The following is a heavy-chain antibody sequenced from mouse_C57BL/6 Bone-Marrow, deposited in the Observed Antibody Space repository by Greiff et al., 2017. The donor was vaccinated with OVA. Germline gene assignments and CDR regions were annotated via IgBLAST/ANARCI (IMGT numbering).Heavy chain of an antibody. Sequence: VQLKQSGAELVRPGASVKLSCTASGFNIKDDYMHWVKQRPEQGLEWIGWIDPENGDTEYASKFQGKATITADTSSNTAYLQLSSLTSEDTAVYYCTTRAYYYGSSSYFDYWGQGTTLTVSS. CDR1: GFNIKDDY. V-gene: IGHV14-4*01. CDR3: TTRAYYYGSSSYFDY. CDR2: IDPENGDT. D-gene: IGHD1-1*01. J-gene: IGHJ2*01.